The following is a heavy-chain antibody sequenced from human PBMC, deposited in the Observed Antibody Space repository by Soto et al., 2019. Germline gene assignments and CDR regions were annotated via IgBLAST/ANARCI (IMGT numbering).Heavy chain of an antibody. CDR3: ARHIAVSGTRGFDH. CDR1: GGSITSNW. Sequence: QVQLQESGPGLMKPSETLSLTCAVSGGSITSNWWSWVRQPPGKGLEWIAEIFHTGSANYNPSLMGRLTISMDKSRNHLSLNLNSGTAADTAVYYCARHIAVSGTRGFDHWGQGTLVTVSS. D-gene: IGHD2-21*01. J-gene: IGHJ4*02. V-gene: IGHV4-4*02. CDR2: IFHTGSA.